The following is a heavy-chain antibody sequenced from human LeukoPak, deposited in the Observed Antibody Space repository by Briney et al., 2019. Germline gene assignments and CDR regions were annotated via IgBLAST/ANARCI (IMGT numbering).Heavy chain of an antibody. V-gene: IGHV3-53*01. CDR1: GFTVSSNY. CDR2: IYSGGST. Sequence: GGSLRLSCAASGFTVSSNYMSWVRQAPGKGLEWVSVIYSGGSTYYADSVKGRFTISRDSSKNTLNLQMNSLRAEDTAVYYCAKSYYYGSGDYSLTAFDIWGQGTMVTVSS. J-gene: IGHJ3*02. CDR3: AKSYYYGSGDYSLTAFDI. D-gene: IGHD3-10*01.